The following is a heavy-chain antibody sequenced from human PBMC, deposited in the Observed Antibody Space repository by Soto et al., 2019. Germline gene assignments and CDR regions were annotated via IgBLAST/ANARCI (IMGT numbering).Heavy chain of an antibody. CDR3: AKVYHNWNYVGYFDY. CDR1: GFTFSSYA. J-gene: IGHJ4*02. CDR2: ISGSGGST. D-gene: IGHD1-7*01. Sequence: GGSLRLSCAASGFTFSSYAMSWVRQAPGKGLEWVSAISGSGGSTYYADSVKGRFTISGDNSKNTLYLQMNSLRAVDTAVYYCAKVYHNWNYVGYFDYWGQGTLVTVSS. V-gene: IGHV3-23*01.